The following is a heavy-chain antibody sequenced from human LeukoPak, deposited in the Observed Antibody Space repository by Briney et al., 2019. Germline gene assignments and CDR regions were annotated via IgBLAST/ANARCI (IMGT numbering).Heavy chain of an antibody. V-gene: IGHV3-23*01. D-gene: IGHD3-3*01. J-gene: IGHJ4*02. Sequence: GGSLRLSCVASGFIFNKHAMSWVRQAPGKGLEWVSGLSGSGSSTDYADSVKGRFTVSRDNSKNTLFLQMNSLRAEDTAIYYCAKVPYYDFWSGYYTYWGQGTLVTVSS. CDR2: LSGSGSST. CDR3: AKVPYYDFWSGYYTY. CDR1: GFIFNKHA.